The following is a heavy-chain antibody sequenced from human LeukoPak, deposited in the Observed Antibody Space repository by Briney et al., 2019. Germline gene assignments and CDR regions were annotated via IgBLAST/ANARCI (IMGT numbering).Heavy chain of an antibody. CDR1: GYTFIAYH. CDR3: ARDLPFED. V-gene: IGHV1-2*06. D-gene: IGHD2/OR15-2a*01. Sequence: EASVKVSCKASGYTFIAYHMHWVRQAPGRGLEWMGRIHPSSGATNYAQRFQGRVTLTRDTSISTAYMELSRLTSDDTAVYYCARDLPFEDWGQGTLVTVSS. J-gene: IGHJ4*02. CDR2: IHPSSGAT.